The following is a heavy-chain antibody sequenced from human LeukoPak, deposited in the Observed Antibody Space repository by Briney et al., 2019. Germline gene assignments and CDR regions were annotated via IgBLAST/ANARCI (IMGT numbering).Heavy chain of an antibody. V-gene: IGHV4-30-2*01. Sequence: SETLSLTCAVSGGSISSGGYSWSWIRQPPGKGLEWIGYIYHSGSTYYNPSLKSRVTISVDRSKNQFSLKLSSVTAADTAVYYCARASGYSSGWYGVRDAFDIWGQGTMVTVSS. D-gene: IGHD6-19*01. CDR3: ARASGYSSGWYGVRDAFDI. CDR2: IYHSGST. J-gene: IGHJ3*02. CDR1: GGSISSGGYS.